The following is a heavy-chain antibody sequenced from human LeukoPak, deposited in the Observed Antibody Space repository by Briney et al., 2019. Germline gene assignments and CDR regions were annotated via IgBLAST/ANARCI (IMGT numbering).Heavy chain of an antibody. V-gene: IGHV1-18*01. J-gene: IGHJ4*02. Sequence: SVTVSCKASVYTFTSYGISWVRQAPGQGLDWMGWISAYNGNTNYAQKLQGRVTITTNTSTSTAYMELRSLRSADTAVYYCARGDDFGSGYFHFDYWGQGTLVTVSS. CDR2: ISAYNGNT. CDR3: ARGDDFGSGYFHFDY. CDR1: VYTFTSYG. D-gene: IGHD3-3*01.